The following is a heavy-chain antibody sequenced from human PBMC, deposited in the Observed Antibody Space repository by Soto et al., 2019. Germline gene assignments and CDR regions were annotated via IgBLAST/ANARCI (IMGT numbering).Heavy chain of an antibody. J-gene: IGHJ6*02. CDR3: AREVRTGTYYYYYGMDV. D-gene: IGHD1-26*01. CDR1: VDIVSSNSAA. V-gene: IGHV6-1*01. Sequence: SQTLSLTCAISVDIVSSNSAAWNCIRQSPSRGLEWLGRTYYRSKWYNDYAVSVKSRITINPDTSKNQFSLQLNSVTPEDTAVYYCAREVRTGTYYYYYGMDVWGQGTTVTVSS. CDR2: TYYRSKWYN.